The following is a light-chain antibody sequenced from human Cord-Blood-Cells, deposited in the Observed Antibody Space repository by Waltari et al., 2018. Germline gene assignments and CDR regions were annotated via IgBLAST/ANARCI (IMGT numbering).Light chain of an antibody. CDR3: QQYDNRPIT. CDR1: QDIRNY. V-gene: IGKV1-33*01. CDR2: DAS. Sequence: DTQMTQSPSPLSASVGDRVTITCQASQDIRNYLKWYQQKPGKAPKLLIYDASNLETGVPSRFSGSGSGTDFTFTISSLQPEDIATYDCQQYDNRPITFGQGTRREIK. J-gene: IGKJ5*01.